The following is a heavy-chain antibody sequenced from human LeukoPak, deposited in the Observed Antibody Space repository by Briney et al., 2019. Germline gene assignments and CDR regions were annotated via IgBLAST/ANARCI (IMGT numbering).Heavy chain of an antibody. V-gene: IGHV3-7*01. Sequence: GGSLRLSCAASEFTFTNFWMSWVRQAAGKGLEWVANTNRDGSEKYYVDSVKGRVTISRDNAMNFLYLQLSRLRVDDTAVDYCARDSASCRGCAFDIWGQGTVVTVSS. CDR2: TNRDGSEK. D-gene: IGHD2-2*01. CDR1: EFTFTNFW. J-gene: IGHJ3*02. CDR3: ARDSASCRGCAFDI.